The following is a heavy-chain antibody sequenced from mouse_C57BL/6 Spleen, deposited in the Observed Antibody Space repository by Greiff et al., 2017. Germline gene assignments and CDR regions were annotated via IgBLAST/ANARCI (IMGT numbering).Heavy chain of an antibody. CDR1: GFSFNTYA. Sequence: EVMLVESGGGLVQPKGSLKLSCAASGFSFNTYAMNWVRQAPGKGLEWVARIRSKSNNYATYYADSVKDRFTISRDDSESMLYLQMNNLKTEDTAMYYCVRQGLSHAFFAYWGQGTLVTVSA. D-gene: IGHD3-1*01. V-gene: IGHV10-1*01. J-gene: IGHJ3*01. CDR2: IRSKSNNYAT. CDR3: VRQGLSHAFFAY.